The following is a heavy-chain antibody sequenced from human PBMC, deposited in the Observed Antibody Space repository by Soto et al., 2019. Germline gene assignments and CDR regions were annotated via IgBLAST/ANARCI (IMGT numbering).Heavy chain of an antibody. J-gene: IGHJ5*02. Sequence: WTWIRQPPGKGLEWIGEINHSGSTLYNPSLKSRVTISVDTSNNQFSLRLTSVTAADTAVYYCARVKAAGWFDPWGQGTLVTVSS. CDR3: ARVKAAGWFDP. D-gene: IGHD6-13*01. V-gene: IGHV4-34*01. CDR2: INHSGST.